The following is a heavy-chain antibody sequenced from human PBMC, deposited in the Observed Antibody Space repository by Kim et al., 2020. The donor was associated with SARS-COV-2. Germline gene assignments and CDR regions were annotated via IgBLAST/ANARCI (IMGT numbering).Heavy chain of an antibody. V-gene: IGHV4-4*02. CDR2: ICPSGAP. J-gene: IGHJ4*02. Sequence: SETLSLTCAVAGGSVSSDYCWTWIRQPPGKGLEWIGEICPSGAPNYNPSLKSRVTMSVDTSRNEFSLNLRSVTYADTAVYFCARDTSGYTEFDYWGQGTLVTVSS. CDR1: GGSVSSDYC. CDR3: ARDTSGYTEFDY. D-gene: IGHD5-12*01.